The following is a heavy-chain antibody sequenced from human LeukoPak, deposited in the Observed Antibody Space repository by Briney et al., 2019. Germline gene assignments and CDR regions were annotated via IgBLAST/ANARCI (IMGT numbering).Heavy chain of an antibody. V-gene: IGHV1-2*02. CDR1: GYTFTGYY. CDR3: ARESRYCSSTSCYLNGMDV. J-gene: IGHJ6*02. D-gene: IGHD2-2*01. Sequence: ASVTVSCKASGYTFTGYYMHWVQQAPGQVLEWMGWINPNSGGTNYAQKFQGRVTMTRDTSISTAYMELSRLRSDDTAVYYCARESRYCSSTSCYLNGMDVWGQGTTVTVSS. CDR2: INPNSGGT.